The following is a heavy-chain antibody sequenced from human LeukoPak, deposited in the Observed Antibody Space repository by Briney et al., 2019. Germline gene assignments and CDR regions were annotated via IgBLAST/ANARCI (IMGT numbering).Heavy chain of an antibody. CDR2: IYTSGST. CDR3: ARDRPPPRPSKYYDILTVYYYYYGMDV. Sequence: SGTLSLTCTVSGGSISSYYWSWIRQPAGKGLEWIGRIYTSGSTNYNPSLKSRVTMSVDTSKNQFSLKLSSVTAADTAVYYCARDRPPPRPSKYYDILTVYYYYYGMDVSGQGTTVTVFS. V-gene: IGHV4-4*07. D-gene: IGHD3-9*01. J-gene: IGHJ6*02. CDR1: GGSISSYY.